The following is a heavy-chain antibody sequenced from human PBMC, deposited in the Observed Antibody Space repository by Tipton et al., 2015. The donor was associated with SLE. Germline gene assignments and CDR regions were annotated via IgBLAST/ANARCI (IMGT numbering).Heavy chain of an antibody. CDR1: GFTFSSYE. J-gene: IGHJ3*02. V-gene: IGHV3-48*03. CDR2: ISSSGSTI. CDR3: ARDLWSVSPDAFDI. Sequence: SLRLSCAASGFTFSSYEMNWVRQAPGKGLEWVSYISSSGSTIYYADSVKGRFTISRDNSKNTLYLQMNSLRAEDTAVYYCARDLWSVSPDAFDIWGQGTMVTVSS. D-gene: IGHD3-16*01.